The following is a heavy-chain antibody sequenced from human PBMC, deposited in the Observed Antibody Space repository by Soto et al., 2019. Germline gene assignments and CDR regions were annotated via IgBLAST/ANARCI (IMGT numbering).Heavy chain of an antibody. CDR1: GYTFTSYG. Sequence: ASVKVSCKASGYTFTSYGISWVRQAPGQGLEWMGWISAYNGNTNYAQKLQGRVTMPTDTSTSTAYMEMRSLRSDDTAVYYCPMSSAVSLGGGDWGQGTQVTVSS. J-gene: IGHJ4*01. D-gene: IGHD3-22*01. V-gene: IGHV1-18*04. CDR3: PMSSAVSLGGGD. CDR2: ISAYNGNT.